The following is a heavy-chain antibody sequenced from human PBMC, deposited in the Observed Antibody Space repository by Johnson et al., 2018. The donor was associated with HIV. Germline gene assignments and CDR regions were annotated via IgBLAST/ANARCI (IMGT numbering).Heavy chain of an antibody. V-gene: IGHV3-66*02. CDR2: IYSGGST. CDR1: GFTFSSYD. J-gene: IGHJ3*02. D-gene: IGHD2-15*01. Sequence: VQLVESGGGVVRPGGSLRLSCAASGFTFSSYDMHWVRQATGKGLEWVSAIYSGGSTYYADSVKGRFTISSANSKNTLYLQMNSLRAEDTAVYYCARALLDCSSGNCYSHDAFDIWGQGTMVTVSS. CDR3: ARALLDCSSGNCYSHDAFDI.